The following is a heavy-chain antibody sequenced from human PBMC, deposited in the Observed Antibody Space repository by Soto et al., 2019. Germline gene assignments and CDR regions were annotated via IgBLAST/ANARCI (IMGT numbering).Heavy chain of an antibody. CDR2: VTADGGT. CDR1: GFTVSSHA. Sequence: EVQVLESGGGLVQPGGSLRLSCEGSGFTVSSHAMTWIRQAPGKGPEWVSTVTADGGTYYADSVKGRLAMSRDTSENTLYLQMNSLGAEDTAAYYCAPHVSCSGGSCKYDAFAIRGQGTMVTVSS. CDR3: APHVSCSGGSCKYDAFAI. D-gene: IGHD2-15*01. J-gene: IGHJ3*02. V-gene: IGHV3-23*01.